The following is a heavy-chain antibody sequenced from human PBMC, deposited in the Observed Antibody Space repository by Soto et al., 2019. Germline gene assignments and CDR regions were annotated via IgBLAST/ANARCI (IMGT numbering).Heavy chain of an antibody. V-gene: IGHV4-59*01. Sequence: ETLSLTCTVSGGSISSYYWSWIRQPPGKGLEWIGYIYYSGSTNYNPSLKSRVTISVDTSKNQFSLKLSSVTAADTAVHYCARVLGGSSEAPGALSFWGRGSLVIGSS. D-gene: IGHD1-26*01. CDR3: ARVLGGSSEAPGALSF. J-gene: IGHJ4*01. CDR2: IYYSGST. CDR1: GGSISSYY.